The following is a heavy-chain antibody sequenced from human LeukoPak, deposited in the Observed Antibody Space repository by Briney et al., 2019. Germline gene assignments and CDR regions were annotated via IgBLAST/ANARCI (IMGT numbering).Heavy chain of an antibody. CDR3: ARSTSSSWYNFDY. J-gene: IGHJ4*02. Sequence: GASVKVSCKASGYIFTSYGISWVRQAPGQGLEWMGWINPNSGGTNYAQKFQGRVTMTRDTSISTAYMELSRLRSDDTAVYYCARSTSSSWYNFDYWGQGTLVTVSS. D-gene: IGHD6-13*01. CDR2: INPNSGGT. CDR1: GYIFTSYG. V-gene: IGHV1-2*02.